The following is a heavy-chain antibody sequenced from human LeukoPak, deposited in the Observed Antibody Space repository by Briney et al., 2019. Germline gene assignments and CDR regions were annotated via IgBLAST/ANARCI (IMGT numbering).Heavy chain of an antibody. V-gene: IGHV3-30*18. CDR2: ISHDGSNK. CDR3: AKSGPLYCSGGSCYGSGVGGGFDY. Sequence: GGSLRLSCAASGFTFSSYGMHWVRQAPGKGLEWVAVISHDGSNKYYADSVKGRFTISRDNSKNTLYLQMNSLRAEDTAVYYCAKSGPLYCSGGSCYGSGVGGGFDYWGQGTLVTVSS. CDR1: GFTFSSYG. D-gene: IGHD2-15*01. J-gene: IGHJ4*02.